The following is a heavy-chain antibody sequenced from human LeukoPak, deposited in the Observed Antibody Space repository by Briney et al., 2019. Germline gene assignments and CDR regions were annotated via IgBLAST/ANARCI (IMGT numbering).Heavy chain of an antibody. CDR1: GYTFTGYY. CDR2: INPNSGGT. D-gene: IGHD3-9*01. V-gene: IGHV1-2*02. Sequence: GASVKVSCKASGYTFTGYYMHWARQAPGQGLEWMGWINPNSGGTNYVQKFQGRVTMTRDTSISTAYMELSRLRSDDTAVYYCARVLKRGSPGSAFDIWGQGTMVTVSS. J-gene: IGHJ3*02. CDR3: ARVLKRGSPGSAFDI.